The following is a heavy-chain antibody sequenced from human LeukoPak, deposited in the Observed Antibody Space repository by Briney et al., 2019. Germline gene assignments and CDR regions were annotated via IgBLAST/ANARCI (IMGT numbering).Heavy chain of an antibody. D-gene: IGHD5-18*01. Sequence: SETLSLTCIVSGVSISSGDYYWGWIRQPPGKGLEWIGSIYYSGRTYYNTPLKSRVTISEDTSMNQFSLKLSFVAAADSAVYYCARHRTAINRYGPYDAFDIWGRGTMVTVSS. CDR3: ARHRTAINRYGPYDAFDI. J-gene: IGHJ3*02. CDR2: IYYSGRT. CDR1: GVSISSGDYY. V-gene: IGHV4-39*01.